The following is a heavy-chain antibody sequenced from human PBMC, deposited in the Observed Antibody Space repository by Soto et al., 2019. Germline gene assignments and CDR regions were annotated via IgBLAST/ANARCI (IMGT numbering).Heavy chain of an antibody. CDR1: GFRFSTYG. Sequence: PGGSLRLSCAASGFRFSTYGMHWVRHSPGKGLDWVAVIWYDGSNKYYGDSVKGRFTISRDNSKNTLYLQMNSLRAEDTAVYYCAIYSGTLRYYVNDIDVWGQGTTVIGSS. J-gene: IGHJ6*02. CDR2: IWYDGSNK. V-gene: IGHV3-33*01. CDR3: AIYSGTLRYYVNDIDV. D-gene: IGHD3-9*01.